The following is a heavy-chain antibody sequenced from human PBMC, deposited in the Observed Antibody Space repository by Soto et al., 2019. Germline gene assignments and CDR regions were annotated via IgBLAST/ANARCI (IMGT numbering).Heavy chain of an antibody. CDR1: GYSFTSYW. V-gene: IGHV5-10-1*01. CDR3: EAHPKEYSSNVLDV. Sequence: GESLKISCKGSGYSFTSYWISWVRQMPGKGLEWMGRIDPSDSYTNYSPSFQGHVTISADKSISTAYLQWSSLKASDTAMYYCEAHPKEYSSNVLDVWGQGTTVTVSS. J-gene: IGHJ6*02. CDR2: IDPSDSYT.